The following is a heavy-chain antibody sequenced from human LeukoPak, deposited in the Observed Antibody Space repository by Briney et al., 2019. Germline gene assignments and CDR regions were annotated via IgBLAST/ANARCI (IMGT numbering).Heavy chain of an antibody. Sequence: GESLKISCKGSGFSFSTYWIGWVRQMPGKGLEWMGIVYPSDSDTRYSPSFQGQVTISADKSTSTAYLRWRSLKASDTAMYYCATPRSLTGSPQVAFDIWGQGTMVTVSS. CDR1: GFSFSTYW. CDR3: ATPRSLTGSPQVAFDI. D-gene: IGHD7-27*01. CDR2: VYPSDSDT. V-gene: IGHV5-51*01. J-gene: IGHJ3*02.